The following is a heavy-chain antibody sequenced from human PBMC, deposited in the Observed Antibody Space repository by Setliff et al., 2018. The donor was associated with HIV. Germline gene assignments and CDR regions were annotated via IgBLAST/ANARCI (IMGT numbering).Heavy chain of an antibody. Sequence: KPSETLSLTCTVSGGSISSYYWGWIRQPPGKGLEWLGHIYSSGSTNYNPSLKSRVTISVDTSKNQFSLKLYSVTAADTAVYYCARAYFGSGIYYWGQGTLVTVSS. CDR2: IYSSGST. D-gene: IGHD3-10*01. V-gene: IGHV4-4*09. CDR1: GGSISSYY. J-gene: IGHJ4*02. CDR3: ARAYFGSGIYY.